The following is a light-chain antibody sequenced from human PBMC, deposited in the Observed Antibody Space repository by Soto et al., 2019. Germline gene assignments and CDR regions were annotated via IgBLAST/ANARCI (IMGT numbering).Light chain of an antibody. V-gene: IGKV3-20*01. CDR2: GTS. J-gene: IGKJ3*01. Sequence: ELVLTQSPGTPSLSPGERATLSCRASQSIASSYLAWYQQRPGQAPRLLVSGTSSRATGIPDRFSGSGSGTDFTLTITRLEPEDFAVYYCQHYGTSPFTFGPGTKVHIK. CDR1: QSIASSY. CDR3: QHYGTSPFT.